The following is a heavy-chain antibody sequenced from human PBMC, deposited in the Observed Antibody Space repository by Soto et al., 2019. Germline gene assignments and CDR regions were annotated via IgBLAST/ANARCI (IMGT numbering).Heavy chain of an antibody. Sequence: QVQLVQSGAEVKKPGSSVKVSCKASGGTVSSYAISWVRQAPGQGLEWMGGIIPIFGTANYAQKLQGRVTITADESTSTAYMELSSLRSEDTAVYYCARVTGGSPGIAFDIWGQGTMVTVSS. D-gene: IGHD3-10*01. CDR2: IIPIFGTA. J-gene: IGHJ3*02. CDR3: ARVTGGSPGIAFDI. V-gene: IGHV1-69*01. CDR1: GGTVSSYA.